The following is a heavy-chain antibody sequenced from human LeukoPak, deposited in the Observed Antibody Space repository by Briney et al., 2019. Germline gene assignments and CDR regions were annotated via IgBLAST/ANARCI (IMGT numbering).Heavy chain of an antibody. J-gene: IGHJ4*02. CDR2: ISDSGVTT. CDR3: ARLAVLSRGY. V-gene: IGHV3-23*01. Sequence: GGSLRLSCVASGFTLSTYAMSWVRQAPGKGLEWVSSISDSGVTTYYADSVKGRFTISRDDSKNTLYLQMNSLRAEDTAVYYCARLAVLSRGYWGQGTLVTVFS. CDR1: GFTLSTYA. D-gene: IGHD3-10*01.